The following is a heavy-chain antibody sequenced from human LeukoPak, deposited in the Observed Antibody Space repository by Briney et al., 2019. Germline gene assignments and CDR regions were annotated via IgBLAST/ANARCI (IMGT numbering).Heavy chain of an antibody. CDR2: IYYSGST. J-gene: IGHJ1*01. D-gene: IGHD3-22*01. Sequence: KPSETLSLTCTVSGGSITSYYWSWIRQPPGKGLEWIGYIYYSGSTNYNPSLKSRVTISVDTSKNQFSLKLSSVTAADTAVYYCARRLDSSGYPGGIQWGQGTLVTVSS. CDR1: GGSITSYY. V-gene: IGHV4-59*01. CDR3: ARRLDSSGYPGGIQ.